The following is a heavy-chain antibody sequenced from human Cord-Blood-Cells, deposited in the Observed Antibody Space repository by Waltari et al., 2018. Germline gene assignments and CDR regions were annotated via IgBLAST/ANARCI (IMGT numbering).Heavy chain of an antibody. CDR1: GGSFSGYY. Sequence: QVQLQQWGAGLLKPSETLSLTCAVYGGSFSGYYWSWIRHPPGKGLEWIGEINQSRSTNDNPSLKSRVSTSVDTSKNQFSLKLSSVTAADTAVYYCARDPLFGYCSGGSCYSYYYGMDVWGQGTTVTVSS. CDR3: ARDPLFGYCSGGSCYSYYYGMDV. J-gene: IGHJ6*02. V-gene: IGHV4-34*01. CDR2: INQSRST. D-gene: IGHD2-15*01.